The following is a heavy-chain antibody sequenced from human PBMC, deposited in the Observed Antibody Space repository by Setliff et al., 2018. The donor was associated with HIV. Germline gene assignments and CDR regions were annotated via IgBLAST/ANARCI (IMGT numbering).Heavy chain of an antibody. Sequence: TLSLTYTVSGYSISSRYYWGWIRQPPGKGLEWIGSVYHTGSTYYNPSLKSRVTMSADTSKNHFSLKLTSVTAADTAVYYCARAEMATIVAFDIWGQGTMVTVSS. V-gene: IGHV4-38-2*02. D-gene: IGHD5-12*01. CDR2: VYHTGST. CDR3: ARAEMATIVAFDI. J-gene: IGHJ3*02. CDR1: GYSISSRYY.